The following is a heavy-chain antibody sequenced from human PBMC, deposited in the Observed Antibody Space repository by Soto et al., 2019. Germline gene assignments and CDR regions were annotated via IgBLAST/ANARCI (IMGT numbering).Heavy chain of an antibody. D-gene: IGHD6-13*01. CDR2: IYYSGST. CDR3: ARRGIAAAGPYYFDY. V-gene: IGHV4-31*03. Sequence: SETLSLTCTVSGGSISSGGYYWSWIRQHPGKGLEWIGYIYYSGSTYYNPSLKSRVTISVDTSKNQFSLKLSSVTAADTAVYYCARRGIAAAGPYYFDYWGQGTLVTVSS. J-gene: IGHJ4*02. CDR1: GGSISSGGYY.